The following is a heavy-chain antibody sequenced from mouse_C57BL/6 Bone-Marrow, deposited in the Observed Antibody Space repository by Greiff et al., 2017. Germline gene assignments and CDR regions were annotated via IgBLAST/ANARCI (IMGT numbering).Heavy chain of an antibody. J-gene: IGHJ3*01. CDR3: ARRGLRRPWFAY. D-gene: IGHD2-4*01. CDR2: ISGGGGNT. V-gene: IGHV5-9*01. CDR1: GFTFSSYT. Sequence: EVKLVESGGGLVKPGGSLKLSCAASGFTFSSYTMSWVRQTPEKRLEWVATISGGGGNTYYPDSVKGRFTISRDTAKNTLYLQMSSLRSEDTALYYCARRGLRRPWFAYWGQGTLVTVSA.